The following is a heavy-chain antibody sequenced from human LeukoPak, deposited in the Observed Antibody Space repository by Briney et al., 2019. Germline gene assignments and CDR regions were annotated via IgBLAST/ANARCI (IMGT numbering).Heavy chain of an antibody. CDR3: ARVNEMATSYYFNY. J-gene: IGHJ4*02. CDR1: GFTFSSYA. V-gene: IGHV3-30-3*01. D-gene: IGHD5-24*01. Sequence: GGSLRLSCAASGFTFSSYAMHWVRQAPGKGLEWVAVISYDGSNKYYADSVKGRFTISRDNSKNTLYLQMNSLRAEDTAVYYCARVNEMATSYYFNYWGQGTLVTVSS. CDR2: ISYDGSNK.